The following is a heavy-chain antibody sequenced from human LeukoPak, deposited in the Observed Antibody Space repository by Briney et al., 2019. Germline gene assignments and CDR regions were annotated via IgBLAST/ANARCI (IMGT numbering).Heavy chain of an antibody. Sequence: ASVKVSCKASGYTFTSYYIHWVRQATGQGLEWMGWMNPNSGNTGYAQRFQGRVTITADESTSTAYLELSSLTSEDTAVYYCATSRRIHGSGLAVRYSWLDPWGQGTLVTVSS. CDR3: ATSRRIHGSGLAVRYSWLDP. CDR1: GYTFTSYY. D-gene: IGHD3-10*01. CDR2: MNPNSGNT. J-gene: IGHJ5*02. V-gene: IGHV1-8*01.